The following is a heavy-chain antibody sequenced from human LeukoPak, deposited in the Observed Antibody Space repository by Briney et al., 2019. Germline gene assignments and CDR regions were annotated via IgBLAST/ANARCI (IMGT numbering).Heavy chain of an antibody. CDR2: ISSSSSYI. Sequence: GGSLRLSCAVSGFTFSRYSMNWVRQAPGKGLEWVSSISSSSSYIYYADSMKGRFTISRDNAKNSLYLQMSSLRAEDTAVYYCARPYDSSGTDYWGQGTLVTVSS. V-gene: IGHV3-21*01. D-gene: IGHD3-22*01. CDR1: GFTFSRYS. J-gene: IGHJ4*02. CDR3: ARPYDSSGTDY.